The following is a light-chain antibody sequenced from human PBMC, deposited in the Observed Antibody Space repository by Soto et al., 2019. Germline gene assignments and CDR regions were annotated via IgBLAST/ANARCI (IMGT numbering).Light chain of an antibody. V-gene: IGKV1-5*01. CDR1: QSISSW. CDR2: DAS. Sequence: DVQMTQSPSTLSTSVGDRVTITCRASQSISSWLAWYQQKPGKAPKLLIYDASNLESGVPSRFSGSGYGTEFTLTITKLQPDDFATYYCQQYNSYSLTFGGGTKVELK. CDR3: QQYNSYSLT. J-gene: IGKJ4*01.